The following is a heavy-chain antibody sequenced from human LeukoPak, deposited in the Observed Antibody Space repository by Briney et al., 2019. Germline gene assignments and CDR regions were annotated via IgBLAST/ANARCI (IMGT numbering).Heavy chain of an antibody. J-gene: IGHJ4*02. V-gene: IGHV4-34*01. CDR2: INHSGST. D-gene: IGHD3-22*01. Sequence: ASETLSLTCAVYGGSFSGYYWSWIRQPPGKGLEWIGEINHSGSTNYNPSLKSRVTISVDTSKNQFSLKLSSMTAADTAVYYCARSMYYYDSSGYSKTPLFGYWGQGTLVTVSS. CDR3: ARSMYYYDSSGYSKTPLFGY. CDR1: GGSFSGYY.